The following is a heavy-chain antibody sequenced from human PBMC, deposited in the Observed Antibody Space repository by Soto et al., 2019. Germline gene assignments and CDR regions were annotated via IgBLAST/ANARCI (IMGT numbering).Heavy chain of an antibody. CDR2: IFSGGST. CDR1: GFTVSSNY. D-gene: IGHD3-22*01. J-gene: IGHJ3*02. Sequence: PVGSLRLSCAASGFTVSSNYMSWVRQAPGKGLEWVSVIFSGGSTYFADSVEGRFTVSRDNSKNTLYLHMNSLRAEDTALYYCARDTGYYYNSSRYYGAFDIWGQGTMVTVSS. V-gene: IGHV3-53*01. CDR3: ARDTGYYYNSSRYYGAFDI.